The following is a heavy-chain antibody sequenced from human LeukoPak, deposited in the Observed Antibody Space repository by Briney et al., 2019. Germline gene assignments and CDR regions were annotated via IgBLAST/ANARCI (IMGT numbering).Heavy chain of an antibody. J-gene: IGHJ5*02. D-gene: IGHD6-13*01. Sequence: PSETLSLTCTVSGGSISSGRFYWSWIRQPAGKGLEWIGRIFTSGSTNYNPSLKSRVSISVNTSKNQFPLKLSSVTAADTAVYYCARGSIAAAGFSVNNWFDPWGQGTLVTVSS. CDR1: GGSISSGRFY. CDR2: IFTSGST. CDR3: ARGSIAAAGFSVNNWFDP. V-gene: IGHV4-61*02.